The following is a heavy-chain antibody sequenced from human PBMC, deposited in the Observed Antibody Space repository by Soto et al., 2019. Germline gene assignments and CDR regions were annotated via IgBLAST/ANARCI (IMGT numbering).Heavy chain of an antibody. CDR3: AKRRGAGGHFDY. V-gene: IGHV3-23*01. J-gene: IGHJ4*02. CDR2: VGIGGST. D-gene: IGHD2-15*01. Sequence: GGSLRLSCAASGFTFSSYAMGWVRQGPGKGLEWVAVVGIGGSTHYADSVRGRFTISRDNSKNTLSLQMNSLTAEDTAVYFCAKRRGAGGHFDYWGQGALVTVSS. CDR1: GFTFSSYA.